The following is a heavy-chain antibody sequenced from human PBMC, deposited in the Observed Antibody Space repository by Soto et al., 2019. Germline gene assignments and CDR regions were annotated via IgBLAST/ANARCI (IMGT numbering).Heavy chain of an antibody. J-gene: IGHJ5*02. CDR3: YLNGYSSSWDNWFDP. V-gene: IGHV3-23*01. D-gene: IGHD6-13*01. CDR2: ISGSGGST. CDR1: SFTFSSYA. Sequence: XGSLSLSFAASSFTFSSYAMSGVRQAPGKGLEWVSAISGSGGSTYYADSVKGRFTISRDNSKNTLYLQMNSLRAEDTAVYYCYLNGYSSSWDNWFDPWGQGTLVTVSS.